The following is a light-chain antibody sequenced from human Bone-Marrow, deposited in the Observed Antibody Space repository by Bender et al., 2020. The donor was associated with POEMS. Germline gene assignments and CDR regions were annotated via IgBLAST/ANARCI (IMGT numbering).Light chain of an antibody. Sequence: SYELTQPPSVSVSPGQTARITCSGDALPKQYASWYQQKPGQAPVLVICKDSERPSGIPERFSGSNSGTTVTLTISGVQAEDEADYYCQSADNSRTHVLFGGGTKLTVL. V-gene: IGLV3-25*03. CDR1: ALPKQY. J-gene: IGLJ2*01. CDR3: QSADNSRTHVL. CDR2: KDS.